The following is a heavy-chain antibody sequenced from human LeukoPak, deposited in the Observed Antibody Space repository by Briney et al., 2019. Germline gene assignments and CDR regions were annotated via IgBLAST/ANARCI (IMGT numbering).Heavy chain of an antibody. Sequence: SETLSLTCTVSGGSISSYYWTWIRQPAGKGLERIGRIYSSGGTNYNPSLKSRVTMSVDTSQNQFSLKLSSVTAADTAVYYCTRGQLWSPFWYFDLWGRGTLVTVSS. CDR1: GGSISSYY. V-gene: IGHV4-4*07. CDR2: IYSSGGT. D-gene: IGHD5-18*01. J-gene: IGHJ2*01. CDR3: TRGQLWSPFWYFDL.